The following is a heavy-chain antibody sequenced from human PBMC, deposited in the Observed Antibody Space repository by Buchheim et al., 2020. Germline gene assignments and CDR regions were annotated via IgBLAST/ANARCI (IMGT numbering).Heavy chain of an antibody. CDR3: ARVRTGTLPQEYYYYYYYMDV. Sequence: QVQLQESGPGLVKPSQTLSLTCTVSGGSISSGGYYWSWIRQHPGKGLEWIGYIYYSGSTYYNPSLKSRVTISVDTSKTQFSLKLSSVTAADTAVYYCARVRTGTLPQEYYYYYYYMDVWGKGTT. D-gene: IGHD1-7*01. CDR2: IYYSGST. J-gene: IGHJ6*03. CDR1: GGSISSGGYY. V-gene: IGHV4-31*03.